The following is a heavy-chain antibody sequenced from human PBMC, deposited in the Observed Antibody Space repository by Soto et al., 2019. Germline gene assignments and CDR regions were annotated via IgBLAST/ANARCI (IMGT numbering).Heavy chain of an antibody. CDR1: GYTFTSYY. CDR3: ARVHIVVVPAAMFYYYYGMDV. CDR2: INPSGGST. V-gene: IGHV1-46*01. J-gene: IGHJ6*02. Sequence: GASVKVSCKASGYTFTSYYMHWVRQAPGQGLEWMGIINPSGGSTSYAQKFQGRVTMTRDTSTSTVYMELSSLRSEDTAVYYCARVHIVVVPAAMFYYYYGMDVWGQGTTVTVSS. D-gene: IGHD2-2*01.